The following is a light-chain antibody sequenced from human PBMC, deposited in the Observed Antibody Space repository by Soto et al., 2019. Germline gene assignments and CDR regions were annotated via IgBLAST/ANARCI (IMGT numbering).Light chain of an antibody. J-gene: IGKJ1*01. CDR1: QSITRN. CDR3: QQYNNWPMWT. V-gene: IGKV3-15*01. Sequence: EIVMTQSPATLSVSPGERATLSCRASQSITRNLAWYQQSPGQAPRLLIYGASTRATGIPARFSGSGSGTEFTLTINSLQSEDFAVYYCQQYNNWPMWTFGPGTKVEIX. CDR2: GAS.